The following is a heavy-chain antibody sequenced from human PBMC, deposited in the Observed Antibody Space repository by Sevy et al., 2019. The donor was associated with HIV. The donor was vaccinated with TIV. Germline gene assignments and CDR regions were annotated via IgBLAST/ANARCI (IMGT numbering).Heavy chain of an antibody. CDR1: GFSFSTYW. CDR2: ITSNGLST. CDR3: VKYRGLTQDFDY. D-gene: IGHD3-10*01. Sequence: GGSLRLSCAASGFSFSTYWMTWVRQAPGKRLEYVSGITSNGLSTHYVPSVKGRFSISRDNSKNTMYLQMSSLRPEDTAVYYCVKYRGLTQDFDYWGQGTLVTVSS. J-gene: IGHJ4*02. V-gene: IGHV3-64D*06.